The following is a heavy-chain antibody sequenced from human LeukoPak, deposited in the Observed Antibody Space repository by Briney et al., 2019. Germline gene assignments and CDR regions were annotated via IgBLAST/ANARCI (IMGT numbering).Heavy chain of an antibody. CDR3: ARAEDIVLIDP. Sequence: PSETLSLTCSLSGGSISSSYYWGWIRQPPGKGLEWIGSIHYSGSTYYNPSLKSRVTISVDTSKNQFSLKLSSVTAADTAVYYCARAEDIVLIDPWGQGTLVTVSS. CDR2: IHYSGST. J-gene: IGHJ5*02. D-gene: IGHD2-8*01. CDR1: GGSISSSYY. V-gene: IGHV4-39*07.